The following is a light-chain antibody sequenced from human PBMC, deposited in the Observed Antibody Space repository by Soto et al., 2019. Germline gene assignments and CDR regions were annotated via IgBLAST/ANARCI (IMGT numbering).Light chain of an antibody. V-gene: IGKV3-11*01. CDR2: DAS. J-gene: IGKJ2*01. CDR3: QQRSNWPPYT. Sequence: EIVLTQSPATLSLFPGKRATLSCRASQSVSSYLAWYQQKPGQAPRLLIYDASNRATGIPARFSGSGSGTDFTLTISSLEPEDFAVYYCQQRSNWPPYTFGQGTKLEIK. CDR1: QSVSSY.